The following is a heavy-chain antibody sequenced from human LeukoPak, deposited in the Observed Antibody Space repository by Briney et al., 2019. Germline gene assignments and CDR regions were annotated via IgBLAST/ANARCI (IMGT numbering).Heavy chain of an antibody. D-gene: IGHD3-22*01. Sequence: PSETLSLTCTVSGYSISSGYYWGWIRPPPGKGLEWIGSIYHSGSTYYSPSLKSRVTISVDTSKNQFSLKLSSVTAADTAVYYCARAMIVVVTLDYWGQGTLVTVSS. V-gene: IGHV4-38-2*02. CDR1: GYSISSGYY. J-gene: IGHJ4*02. CDR3: ARAMIVVVTLDY. CDR2: IYHSGST.